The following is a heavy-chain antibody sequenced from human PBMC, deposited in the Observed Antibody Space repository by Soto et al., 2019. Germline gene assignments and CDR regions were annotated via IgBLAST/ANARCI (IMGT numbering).Heavy chain of an antibody. Sequence: ASVKVSCKASGYTFTSYDINWVRQATGQGLEWMGWMNPNSGNTGYAQKFQGRVTMTRNTSISTAYMELSSLRSEDTAVYYCARYCGGDCYSFDYYYYGMDVWGQGTTVTVSS. CDR2: MNPNSGNT. CDR1: GYTFTSYD. D-gene: IGHD2-21*02. V-gene: IGHV1-8*01. J-gene: IGHJ6*02. CDR3: ARYCGGDCYSFDYYYYGMDV.